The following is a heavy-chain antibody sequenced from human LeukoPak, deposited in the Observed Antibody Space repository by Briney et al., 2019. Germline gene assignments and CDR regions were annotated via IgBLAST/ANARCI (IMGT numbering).Heavy chain of an antibody. CDR3: VRDFRSADY. Sequence: PGGSLRLSCAASGFTFSNYCMHWVRQAPGKGPMWVSRICPDGTVTNYADSVKARFIISRDNARNTVYLQMNSLRVEDTAVYYCVRDFRSADYWGQGTLVTVSS. CDR1: GFTFSNYC. J-gene: IGHJ4*02. CDR2: ICPDGTVT. V-gene: IGHV3-74*01.